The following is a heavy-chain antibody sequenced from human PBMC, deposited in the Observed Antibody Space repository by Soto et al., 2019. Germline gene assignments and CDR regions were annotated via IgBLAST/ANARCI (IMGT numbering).Heavy chain of an antibody. J-gene: IGHJ3*02. V-gene: IGHV1-58*01. D-gene: IGHD3-10*01. Sequence: ASVKVSCKASGFTFTSSAVQWVRQARGQRLEWIGWIVVGSGNTNYAQKFQERVTITRDMSTSTAYMELSSLRSEDTAVYYCAAFSGWTVRGTDAFDIWGQGTMVTVSS. CDR3: AAFSGWTVRGTDAFDI. CDR2: IVVGSGNT. CDR1: GFTFTSSA.